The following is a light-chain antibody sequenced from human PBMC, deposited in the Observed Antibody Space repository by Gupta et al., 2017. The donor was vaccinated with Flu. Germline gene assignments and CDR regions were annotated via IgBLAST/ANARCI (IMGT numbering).Light chain of an antibody. CDR1: RSNIGVNS. Sequence: QSVLTQPPSASGTPGARVTISCSGSRSNIGVNSVNWYQQVPGTSPKLLIFSSDQRPSGAPDQFSASKSGTSAFLAISGLQSEDEADYYCAAWDDSLNVYVFGTGTKVTVL. V-gene: IGLV1-44*01. CDR3: AAWDDSLNVYV. CDR2: SSD. J-gene: IGLJ1*01.